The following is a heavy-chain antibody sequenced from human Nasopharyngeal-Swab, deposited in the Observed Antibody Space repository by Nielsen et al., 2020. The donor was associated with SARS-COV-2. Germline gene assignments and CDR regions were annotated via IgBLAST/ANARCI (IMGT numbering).Heavy chain of an antibody. V-gene: IGHV3-30*18. CDR3: AKDVHGDYGGIDY. Sequence: GESLKISCAASGFTFSSSGMDWVRQAPGKGLEWVAVISYDGSNEYYGDSVKGRFTISRDNSKNTLYLQMNSLRVDDTAVYYCAKDVHGDYGGIDYWSQGILVTVSS. J-gene: IGHJ4*02. CDR1: GFTFSSSG. CDR2: ISYDGSNE. D-gene: IGHD4-17*01.